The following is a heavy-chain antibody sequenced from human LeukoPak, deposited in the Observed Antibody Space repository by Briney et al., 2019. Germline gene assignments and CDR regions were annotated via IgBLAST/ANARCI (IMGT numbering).Heavy chain of an antibody. Sequence: EASVKVSCKASGYTFTSYDINWVRQATGQGLEWMGWMNPNSGNTGYAQKFQGRVTMTRSTSISTAYMELSSLRSEDTAVYYCARALLWFGELMFAFDIWGQGTMVTVSS. D-gene: IGHD3-10*01. CDR2: MNPNSGNT. CDR3: ARALLWFGELMFAFDI. CDR1: GYTFTSYD. V-gene: IGHV1-8*01. J-gene: IGHJ3*02.